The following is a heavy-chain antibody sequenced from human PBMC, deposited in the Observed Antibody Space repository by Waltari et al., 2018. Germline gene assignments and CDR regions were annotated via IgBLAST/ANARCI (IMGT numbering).Heavy chain of an antibody. CDR3: ARGQGSRLDY. J-gene: IGHJ4*02. CDR1: GDSVSSDSAA. D-gene: IGHD3-10*01. CDR2: SYDGAEWDD. Sequence: QVQLQQSGPGLVKPSQTLSLTCAISGDSVSSDSAAWNWIRQSPSRGLEWLGRSYDGAEWDDDYAVSVKCRITINPDTSKNQFSRQLDSVTPEDTAVYYCARGQGSRLDYWGQGTLVTVSS. V-gene: IGHV6-1*01.